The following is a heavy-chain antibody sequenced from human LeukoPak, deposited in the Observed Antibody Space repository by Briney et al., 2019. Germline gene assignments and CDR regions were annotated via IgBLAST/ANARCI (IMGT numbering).Heavy chain of an antibody. CDR3: AKATNGDYYYYMDV. CDR2: ISYSGTNA. Sequence: GGSLRLSCAASAFTISGYAMTWDRQAPGKGLEWVSTISYSGTNAYYADSVKGRFTISRDNSKNMLYLQMNSLRAEDTALYYCAKATNGDYYYYMDVWGKGTAVTVSS. CDR1: AFTISGYA. D-gene: IGHD2-2*01. V-gene: IGHV3-23*01. J-gene: IGHJ6*03.